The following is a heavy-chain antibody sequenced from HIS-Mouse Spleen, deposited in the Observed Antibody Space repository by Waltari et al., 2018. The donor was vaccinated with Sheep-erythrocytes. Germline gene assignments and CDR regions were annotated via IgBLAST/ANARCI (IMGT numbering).Heavy chain of an antibody. Sequence: EVQLVESGGGLVKPGGSLRLSCAAPGFTFSSYSLNCGRQAPGKGLEWVSSISSSSSYIYYADSVKGRFTISRDNAKNSLYLQMNSLRAEDTAVYYCARVASGATFDYWGQGTLVTVSS. J-gene: IGHJ4*02. CDR3: ARVASGATFDY. CDR1: GFTFSSYS. D-gene: IGHD1-26*01. CDR2: ISSSSSYI. V-gene: IGHV3-21*01.